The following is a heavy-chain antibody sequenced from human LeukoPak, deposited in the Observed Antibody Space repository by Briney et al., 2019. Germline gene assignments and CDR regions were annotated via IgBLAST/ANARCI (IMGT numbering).Heavy chain of an antibody. V-gene: IGHV3-30*19. Sequence: PGGSLRLSCAASGFTFSSYGMHWVRQAPGKGLEWVAVIWYDGSNKYYADSVKGRFTISRDNSKNTLYLQMNSLRAEDTAVYYCARVGYSSGWYADYWGQGTLVTVSS. CDR1: GFTFSSYG. CDR3: ARVGYSSGWYADY. J-gene: IGHJ4*02. CDR2: IWYDGSNK. D-gene: IGHD6-19*01.